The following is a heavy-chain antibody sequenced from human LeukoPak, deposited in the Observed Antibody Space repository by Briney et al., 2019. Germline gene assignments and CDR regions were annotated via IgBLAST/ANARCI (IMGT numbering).Heavy chain of an antibody. CDR3: ANWNRGYCSGGSCYPFGFDP. CDR1: GYSFTSYW. Sequence: GESLKISCKGSGYSFTSYWIGWVRHMPGKGLEWMGIIYPGDPDARYSTAFQGQVTSSADKSISTAYLQWSSQKASATAMYYCANWNRGYCSGGSCYPFGFDPWGQGTLVTVSS. D-gene: IGHD2-15*01. CDR2: IYPGDPDA. J-gene: IGHJ5*02. V-gene: IGHV5-51*01.